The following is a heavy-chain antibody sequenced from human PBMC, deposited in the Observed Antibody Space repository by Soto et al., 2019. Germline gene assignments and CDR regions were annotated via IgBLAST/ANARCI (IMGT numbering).Heavy chain of an antibody. V-gene: IGHV3-30*18. CDR3: AKEYGEIINPIEYYYGMDV. D-gene: IGHD3-10*01. J-gene: IGHJ6*04. CDR2: ISYDGSNK. CDR1: GFTFSSYG. Sequence: GGSLRLSCAASGFTFSSYGMHWVRQAPGKGLEWVAVISYDGSNKYYADSVKGRFTISRDNSKNTLYLQMNSLRAEDTAVYYCAKEYGEIINPIEYYYGMDVWGKGTTGTVSS.